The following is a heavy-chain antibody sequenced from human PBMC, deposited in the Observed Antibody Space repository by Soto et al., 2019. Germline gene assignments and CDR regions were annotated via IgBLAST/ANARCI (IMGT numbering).Heavy chain of an antibody. J-gene: IGHJ4*02. V-gene: IGHV3-48*03. CDR3: ANASGRVTHCFNS. CDR2: VSEDSGTM. D-gene: IGHD6-25*01. CDR1: GFIFSNYE. Sequence: GGSLRRSWAASGFIFSNYEVDWVRQAPGKGLEWFSYVSEDSGTMHYADSVKGRFTISRDNAKNSVYLQINSLGAADPAAYYCANASGRVTHCFNSWGQGTLVTVSS.